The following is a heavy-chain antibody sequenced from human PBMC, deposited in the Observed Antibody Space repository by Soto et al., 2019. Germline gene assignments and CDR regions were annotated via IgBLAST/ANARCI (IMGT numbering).Heavy chain of an antibody. V-gene: IGHV3-33*01. CDR1: GFTVSSYG. CDR2: IWYDGSSK. D-gene: IGHD6-13*01. CDR3: ARERGMAAPRAAFDI. J-gene: IGHJ3*02. Sequence: QVQLVESGGGVVQPGRSLRLSCAASGFTVSSYGMHWVRQAPGKGLEWVAVIWYDGSSKYYADFVKGRFTISRDNSKYTLYLQMNSLRAGDTAVYYCARERGMAAPRAAFDIWGQGTMVTVSS.